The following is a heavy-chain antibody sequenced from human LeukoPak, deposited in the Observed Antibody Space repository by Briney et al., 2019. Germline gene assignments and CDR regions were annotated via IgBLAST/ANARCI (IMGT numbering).Heavy chain of an antibody. D-gene: IGHD3-22*01. J-gene: IGHJ3*02. Sequence: GGSLRLSCAASGFTFSSYAMSWVRQAPGKGLEWVSAISGSGGSTYYADSVKGRFTISRDNSKNTLYLQMNSLGAEDTAVYYCAKAGDSSGYPDAFDIWGQGTMVTVSS. CDR3: AKAGDSSGYPDAFDI. CDR2: ISGSGGST. V-gene: IGHV3-23*01. CDR1: GFTFSSYA.